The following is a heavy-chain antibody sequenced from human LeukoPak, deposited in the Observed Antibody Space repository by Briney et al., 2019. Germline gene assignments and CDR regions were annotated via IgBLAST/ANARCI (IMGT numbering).Heavy chain of an antibody. CDR1: GGSISSGDYY. J-gene: IGHJ5*02. CDR2: IYTSGST. D-gene: IGHD1-7*01. CDR3: ARDLYNWNYDSPNWFDP. V-gene: IGHV4-61*02. Sequence: SQTLSLTCTVSGGSISSGDYYWSWIRQPPGKGLEWIGRIYTSGSTNYNPSLKSRVTMSVDTSKNQFSLKLSSVTAADTAVYYCARDLYNWNYDSPNWFDPWGQGTLVTVSS.